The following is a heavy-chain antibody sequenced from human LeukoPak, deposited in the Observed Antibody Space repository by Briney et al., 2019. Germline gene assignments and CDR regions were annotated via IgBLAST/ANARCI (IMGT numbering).Heavy chain of an antibody. J-gene: IGHJ4*02. Sequence: PGGSLRLSCAASGFTFSSYAMSWVRQAPGKGLEWVSAISGSGGSTYYADSVKGRFTISRDNSKNTLYLQMNSLRAEDTAVYYCAKIGEKYYDSSGYDYWGQGTLVTVSS. V-gene: IGHV3-23*01. CDR1: GFTFSSYA. CDR3: AKIGEKYYDSSGYDY. D-gene: IGHD3-22*01. CDR2: ISGSGGST.